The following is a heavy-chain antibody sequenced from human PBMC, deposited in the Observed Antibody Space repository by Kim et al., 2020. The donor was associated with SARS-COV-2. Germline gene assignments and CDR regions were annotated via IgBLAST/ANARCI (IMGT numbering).Heavy chain of an antibody. V-gene: IGHV4-34*01. CDR3: AGGGDYGGFGYYFDY. J-gene: IGHJ4*02. D-gene: IGHD4-17*01. Sequence: PSLKSRVTISVATAKNQFSLKLSSVTAADTAVYYCAGGGDYGGFGYYFDYWGQGTLVTVSS.